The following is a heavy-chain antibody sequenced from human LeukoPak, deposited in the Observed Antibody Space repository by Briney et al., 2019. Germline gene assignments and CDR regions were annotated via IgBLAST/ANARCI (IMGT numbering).Heavy chain of an antibody. CDR1: GFTFTSYA. V-gene: IGHV3-23*01. J-gene: IGHJ6*03. Sequence: GRSLRLSCAASGFTFTSYAMNWVRQAPGKGLEWVSSISGSGSSIYYADSVKGRFTISRDNSKNTLYLQMNSLRAEDTAVYYCAKGHISYYYYMDVWGKGTTVTVSS. CDR2: ISGSGSSI. CDR3: AKGHISYYYYMDV. D-gene: IGHD3-3*02.